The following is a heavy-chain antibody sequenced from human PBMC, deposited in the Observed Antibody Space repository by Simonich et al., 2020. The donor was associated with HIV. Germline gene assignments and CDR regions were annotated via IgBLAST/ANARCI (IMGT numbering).Heavy chain of an antibody. CDR1: GGTFTSYA. Sequence: QVQLVQSGPEVKKPGSSVRVSCKASGGTFTSYALSWVRQAPGQGLEWMGGIPPILGRTTDARKFKGRVRIAADKSTSTAYMELSSLRAGGSAVYFCAGDSSVSGVEGYYYYMDVWGKGTTVTVSS. D-gene: IGHD3-16*01. CDR3: AGDSSVSGVEGYYYYMDV. J-gene: IGHJ6*03. V-gene: IGHV1-69*06. CDR2: IPPILGRT.